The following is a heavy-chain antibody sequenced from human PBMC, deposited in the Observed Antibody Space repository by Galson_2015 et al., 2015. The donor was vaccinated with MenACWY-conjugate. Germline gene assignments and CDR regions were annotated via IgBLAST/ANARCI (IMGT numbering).Heavy chain of an antibody. V-gene: IGHV3-30*18. Sequence: SLRLSCAASGFTFSSYGMHWVRQAPGKGLEWVAVISYDGSNKYYADSVKGRFTISRDNSKNTLYLQMNSLRAEDTAVYYCAKLVKRVAPGLNDYWGQGTLVTVSS. J-gene: IGHJ4*02. D-gene: IGHD5-12*01. CDR2: ISYDGSNK. CDR3: AKLVKRVAPGLNDY. CDR1: GFTFSSYG.